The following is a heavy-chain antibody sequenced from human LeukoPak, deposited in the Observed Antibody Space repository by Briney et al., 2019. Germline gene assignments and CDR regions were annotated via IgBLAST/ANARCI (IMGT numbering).Heavy chain of an antibody. CDR2: IRYDGSNK. Sequence: GGSLRLSCAASGFTFSSYGMHWVRQAPGKGLEWVAFIRYDGSNKYYADSVKGRFTISRDNAKNSLYLQMNSLRAEDTAVYYCARLSGSYFDYWGQGTLVTVSS. D-gene: IGHD1-26*01. CDR1: GFTFSSYG. CDR3: ARLSGSYFDY. J-gene: IGHJ4*02. V-gene: IGHV3-30*02.